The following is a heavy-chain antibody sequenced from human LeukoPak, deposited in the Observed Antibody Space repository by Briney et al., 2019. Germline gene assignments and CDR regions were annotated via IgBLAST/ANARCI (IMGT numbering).Heavy chain of an antibody. CDR2: ISWNSGSI. V-gene: IGHV3-9*01. CDR1: GFTFDDYA. J-gene: IGHJ6*04. Sequence: GRSLRLSCAASGFTFDDYAMHWVRQAPGKGLEWVSGISWNSGSIGYADSVKGRFTISRDNAKNSLYLQMNSLRAEDTAVYYCAELGVTMIGGVWGKGTTVTISS. D-gene: IGHD3-10*02. CDR3: AELGVTMIGGV.